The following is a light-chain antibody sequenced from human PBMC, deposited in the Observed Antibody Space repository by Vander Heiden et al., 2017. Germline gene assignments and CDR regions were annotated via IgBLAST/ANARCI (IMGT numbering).Light chain of an antibody. CDR2: QDS. V-gene: IGLV3-1*01. Sequence: SYELTQPPSVSASPGQTASITCSGDKLGDKYACWYQQKPGQSPVLVIYQDSKRPSGIPERFSGSNSGNTATLTISGTQAMDEADYYCQAWDSSIWVFGGGTKLTVL. J-gene: IGLJ3*02. CDR1: KLGDKY. CDR3: QAWDSSIWV.